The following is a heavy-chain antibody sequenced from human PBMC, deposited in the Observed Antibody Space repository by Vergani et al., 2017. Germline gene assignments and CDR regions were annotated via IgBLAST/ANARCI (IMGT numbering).Heavy chain of an antibody. V-gene: IGHV3-21*01. Sequence: EVQLLESGGGLVQPGGSLRLSCAASGFTFSSYAMSWVRQAPGKGLEWVSSISSSSSYIYYADSVKGRFTISRDNAKNSLYLQMNSLRAEDTAVYYCARDRAAAGPDYWGQGTLVTVSS. D-gene: IGHD6-13*01. J-gene: IGHJ4*02. CDR2: ISSSSSYI. CDR3: ARDRAAAGPDY. CDR1: GFTFSSYA.